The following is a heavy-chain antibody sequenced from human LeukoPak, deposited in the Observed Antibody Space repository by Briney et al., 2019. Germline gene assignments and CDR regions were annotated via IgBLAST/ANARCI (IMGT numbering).Heavy chain of an antibody. CDR3: AGVSRFLEWPDY. V-gene: IGHV4-4*07. CDR1: GGSIISYY. Sequence: SETLSLTCTVSGGSIISYYWSWIRQPAGKGLEWIGRIYTSGSTNYNPSLKSRVTMSIDTSKNQFSLKLTSVTAADTAVYYCAGVSRFLEWPDYWGRGTLVTVSS. J-gene: IGHJ4*02. CDR2: IYTSGST. D-gene: IGHD3-3*01.